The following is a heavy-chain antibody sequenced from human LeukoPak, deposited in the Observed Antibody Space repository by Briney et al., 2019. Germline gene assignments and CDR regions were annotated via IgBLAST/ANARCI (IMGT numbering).Heavy chain of an antibody. CDR1: GESFSGYY. V-gene: IGHV4-34*01. CDR2: INHSGST. CDR3: ARPTIVGATKGKYYFDY. D-gene: IGHD1-26*01. Sequence: PSETLSLTCAVYGESFSGYYWSWIRQPPGKGREWIGEINHSGSTNYNPSLKSRVTISVDTSKKQFSLKLSSVTAADTAVYYCARPTIVGATKGKYYFDYWGQGTLVTVSS. J-gene: IGHJ4*02.